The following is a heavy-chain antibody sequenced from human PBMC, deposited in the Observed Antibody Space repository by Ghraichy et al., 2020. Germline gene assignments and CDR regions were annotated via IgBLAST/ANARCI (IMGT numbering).Heavy chain of an antibody. J-gene: IGHJ6*02. CDR2: ISSSSSYI. V-gene: IGHV3-21*01. Sequence: GESLNISCAASGFTFSSYSMNWVRQAPGKGLEWVSSISSSSSYIYYADSVKGRFTISRDNAKNSLYLQMNSLRAEDTAVYYCARLVYDFWSGYYTRYYYYGMDVWGQGTTVTVSS. CDR3: ARLVYDFWSGYYTRYYYYGMDV. D-gene: IGHD3-3*01. CDR1: GFTFSSYS.